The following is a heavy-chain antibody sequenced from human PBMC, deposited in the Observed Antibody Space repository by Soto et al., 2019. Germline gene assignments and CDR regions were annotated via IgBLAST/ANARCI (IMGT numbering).Heavy chain of an antibody. D-gene: IGHD5-12*01. CDR1: GYTFTSYG. Sequence: GASVKVSCKASGYTFTSYGISWVRQAPGQGLEWMGWISAYNGNTNYAQKLQGRVTMTTDTSTSTAYMELRSLRSDDTAVYYCARDRYSGYHTLTRWYYWGQGTLVTVSS. CDR2: ISAYNGNT. V-gene: IGHV1-18*01. J-gene: IGHJ4*02. CDR3: ARDRYSGYHTLTRWYY.